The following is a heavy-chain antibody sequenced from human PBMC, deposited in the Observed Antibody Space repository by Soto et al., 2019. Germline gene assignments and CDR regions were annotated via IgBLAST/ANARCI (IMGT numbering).Heavy chain of an antibody. V-gene: IGHV4-61*01. CDR2: IYYSGTT. Sequence: QVQLQESGPGLVKPSETLSLTCTVSGDSVNSATYYWSWIRQPPGKGLEWIGYIYYSGTTKYSPSLKSRVAISLDTSKDQFSLNLSSVTAADRAIYYCASAKATMIIPERFWGQGTLVTVSS. J-gene: IGHJ4*02. CDR1: GDSVNSATYY. D-gene: IGHD3-22*01. CDR3: ASAKATMIIPERF.